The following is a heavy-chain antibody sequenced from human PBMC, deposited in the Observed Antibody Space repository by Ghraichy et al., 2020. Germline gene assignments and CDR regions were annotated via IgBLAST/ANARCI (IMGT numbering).Heavy chain of an antibody. Sequence: GGSLRLSCAASGFTFTSYWMSWVRQAPGKGVEWVANIKQDGGEKHYVDSVKGRFTISRDNAKNSLYLQMNSLRAEDTAVYYCARSPGYYFDYWCRGTLVTVSS. CDR1: GFTFTSYW. D-gene: IGHD3-10*01. J-gene: IGHJ4*02. V-gene: IGHV3-7*03. CDR3: ARSPGYYFDY. CDR2: IKQDGGEK.